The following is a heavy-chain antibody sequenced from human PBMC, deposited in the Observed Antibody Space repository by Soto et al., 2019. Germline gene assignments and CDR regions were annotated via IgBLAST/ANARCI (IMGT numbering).Heavy chain of an antibody. J-gene: IGHJ5*02. Sequence: SETLSLTCDVSGVSITSHYWNWIRQSPGMGLEWIGSTYFRGSASYNPSLKSRVTISLDTSKDQLSLTLSAVTAADSAVYYCARDLRSRGWFDPWGPGILVTVSS. CDR2: TYFRGSA. CDR3: ARDLRSRGWFDP. CDR1: GVSITSHY. V-gene: IGHV4-59*11.